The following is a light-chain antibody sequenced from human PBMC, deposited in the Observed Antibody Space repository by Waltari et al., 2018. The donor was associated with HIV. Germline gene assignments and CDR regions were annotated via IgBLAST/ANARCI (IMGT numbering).Light chain of an antibody. J-gene: IGLJ3*02. CDR2: EDT. V-gene: IGLV3-1*01. Sequence: SYELTQSPSLSVSPGQTASITCSGDKLGDQYACWYQQKPGQYPVLVIYEDTKRPSGIPERFSGSSSGNTATLTIRGTQAVDAADYYCQAWDTSVWVFGGGTKLTVL. CDR3: QAWDTSVWV. CDR1: KLGDQY.